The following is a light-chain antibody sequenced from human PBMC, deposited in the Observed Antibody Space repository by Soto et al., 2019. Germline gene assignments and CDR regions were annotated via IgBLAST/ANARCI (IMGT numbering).Light chain of an antibody. V-gene: IGLV1-44*01. CDR1: SSNIGSKT. J-gene: IGLJ1*01. CDR3: AAWDDSLNGLV. CDR2: NN. Sequence: QSVLTQPPSASGTPGQRVTISCSGSSSNIGSKTVNWYQQLPGTAPKLLIYNNQRPSGVPDRFSGSKSGTSASLAISGRQSEDEAHYYCAAWDDSLNGLVFGTGTKVTVL.